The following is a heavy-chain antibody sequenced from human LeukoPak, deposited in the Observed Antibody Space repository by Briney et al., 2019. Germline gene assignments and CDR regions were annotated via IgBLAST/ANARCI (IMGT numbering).Heavy chain of an antibody. CDR2: INHSGST. Sequence: PSETLSLTCAVYGGSFSGYYWSWIRQPPGKGLEWIGEINHSGSTNYNPSLKSRVTISVDTSKTQFSLKLSSVTAADTAVYYCARGGYPARGHRYFDYWGQGTLVTVSS. D-gene: IGHD6-6*01. V-gene: IGHV4-34*01. CDR1: GGSFSGYY. CDR3: ARGGYPARGHRYFDY. J-gene: IGHJ4*02.